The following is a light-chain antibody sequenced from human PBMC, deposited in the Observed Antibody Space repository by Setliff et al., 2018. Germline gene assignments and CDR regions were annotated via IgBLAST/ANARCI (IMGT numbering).Light chain of an antibody. CDR1: NSDVGTYNR. CDR3: SSYTSSSTYV. CDR2: EVS. J-gene: IGLJ1*01. V-gene: IGLV2-18*02. Sequence: ALTQPPSVSGSPGQSVTISCTGTNSDVGTYNRVSWYQQPPGTAPKLMIYEVSTRPSGVPDRFSGSRSGNTASLTISGLQAEDEADYYCSSYTSSSTYVFGTGTKVTVL.